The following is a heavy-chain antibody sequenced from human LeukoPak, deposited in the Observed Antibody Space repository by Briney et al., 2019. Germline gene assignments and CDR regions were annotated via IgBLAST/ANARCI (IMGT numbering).Heavy chain of an antibody. V-gene: IGHV4-59*01. CDR2: IYYSGST. Sequence: PSETLSLTCTVSGGSISSYYWSWIRQPPGKGLEWIGYIYYSGSTNYNPSLKSRVTISVDTSKNQFSLKLSSVTAADTAVYYCARNSVRGVIINNYFDYWGQGTLVTVSS. CDR3: ARNSVRGVIINNYFDY. D-gene: IGHD3-10*01. CDR1: GGSISSYY. J-gene: IGHJ4*02.